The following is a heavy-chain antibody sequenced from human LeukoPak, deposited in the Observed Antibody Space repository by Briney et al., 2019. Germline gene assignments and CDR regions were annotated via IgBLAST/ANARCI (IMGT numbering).Heavy chain of an antibody. V-gene: IGHV1-69*04. CDR1: GYTFTSYY. CDR3: ARVFPYYDSSGYYHGGDY. CDR2: IIPILGIA. D-gene: IGHD3-22*01. J-gene: IGHJ4*02. Sequence: GASVKVSCKASGYTFTSYYMHWVRQAPGQGLEWMGRIIPILGIANYARKFQGRVTITADKSTSTAYMELSSLRSEDTAVYYCARVFPYYDSSGYYHGGDYWGQGTLVTVSS.